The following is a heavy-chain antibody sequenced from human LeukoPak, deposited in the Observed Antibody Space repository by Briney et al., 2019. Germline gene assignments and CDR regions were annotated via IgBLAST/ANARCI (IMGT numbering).Heavy chain of an antibody. V-gene: IGHV5-51*01. Sequence: GESLKISCKGSGYSFSSYWIGWVRQMPAKGLEWMGIIYPGDSDTRYRPSFQGQVTISADKSISTAYLQWSSLKASDTAMYYCARSVCSSTRCYPYGMDVWGKGTTVTVSS. J-gene: IGHJ6*04. CDR2: IYPGDSDT. CDR3: ARSVCSSTRCYPYGMDV. CDR1: GYSFSSYW. D-gene: IGHD2-2*01.